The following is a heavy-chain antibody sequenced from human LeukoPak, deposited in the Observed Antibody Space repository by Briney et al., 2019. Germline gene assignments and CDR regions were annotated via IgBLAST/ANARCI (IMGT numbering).Heavy chain of an antibody. CDR3: ARDLKARLGDFDY. CDR1: GFTFSSYS. Sequence: GGSLRLSCGASGFTFSSYSMNWVRQAPGKGLEWVSFISGGGTTIHYVDSVKGRFTISRDNARNSLYQQMNSLRAEDTAVYYCARDLKARLGDFDYWGQGTLVTVSS. D-gene: IGHD3-16*01. CDR2: ISGGGTTI. V-gene: IGHV3-48*01. J-gene: IGHJ4*02.